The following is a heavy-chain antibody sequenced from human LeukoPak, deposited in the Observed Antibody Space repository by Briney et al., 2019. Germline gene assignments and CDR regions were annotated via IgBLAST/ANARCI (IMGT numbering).Heavy chain of an antibody. J-gene: IGHJ4*02. CDR1: GGTFSSYA. D-gene: IGHD1-26*01. CDR3: ARGQETDRELLHFDY. CDR2: IIPILGIA. Sequence: SVTVSCKASGGTFSSYAISWVRQAPGQGLEWMGRIIPILGIANYAQKFQGRVTITADKSTSTAYMELSSLRSEDTAVYYCARGQETDRELLHFDYWGQGTLVTVPS. V-gene: IGHV1-69*04.